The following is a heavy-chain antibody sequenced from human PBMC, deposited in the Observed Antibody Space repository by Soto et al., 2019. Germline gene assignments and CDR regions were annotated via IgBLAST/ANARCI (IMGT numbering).Heavy chain of an antibody. Sequence: QLQLQESVPGLVKPSETLSLTCTVSGGSISSSSYYWGWIRQPPGKGLEWIGSIYYSGSTYYNPSLKSRVTIYVDTSKNQFSLKLSSVTAADTAVYYCASALRLRFGYFQHWGQGTLVTVSS. J-gene: IGHJ1*01. D-gene: IGHD2-2*02. CDR1: GGSISSSSYY. V-gene: IGHV4-39*01. CDR3: ASALRLRFGYFQH. CDR2: IYYSGST.